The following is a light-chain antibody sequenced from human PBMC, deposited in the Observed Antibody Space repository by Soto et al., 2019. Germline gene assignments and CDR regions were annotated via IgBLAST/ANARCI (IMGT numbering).Light chain of an antibody. Sequence: DIQMTQSPSTLSSSVGDRVTITCRARQSISTGLAWYQQKPGKAPNLLIYDASTLESGVPSRFSGSGSGTEFTLTISSLQPDDFATYYCQHYSTVWAFGQGTKVDIK. CDR1: QSISTG. CDR3: QHYSTVWA. V-gene: IGKV1-5*01. CDR2: DAS. J-gene: IGKJ1*01.